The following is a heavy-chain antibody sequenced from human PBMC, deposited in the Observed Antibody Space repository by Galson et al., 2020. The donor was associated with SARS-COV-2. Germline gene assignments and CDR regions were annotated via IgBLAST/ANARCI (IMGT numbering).Heavy chain of an antibody. Sequence: TGGSLRLSCAASGFTFSSYAMHWVRQAPGKGLEWAAVISYDGSNKYYADSVKGRFTISRDNSKNTLYLQMNSLRAEDTAVYYCARDLGGYFDDWGQGTLVTVSS. D-gene: IGHD3-22*01. CDR3: ARDLGGYFDD. J-gene: IGHJ4*02. CDR1: GFTFSSYA. V-gene: IGHV3-30-3*01. CDR2: ISYDGSNK.